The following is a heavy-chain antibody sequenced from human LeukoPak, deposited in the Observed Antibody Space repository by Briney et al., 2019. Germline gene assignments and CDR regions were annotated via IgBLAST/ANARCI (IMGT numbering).Heavy chain of an antibody. V-gene: IGHV3-23*01. CDR3: AKRGPVTGTTYFEY. J-gene: IGHJ4*02. CDR1: QFIFSTYS. Sequence: GGSLRLSCAASQFIFSTYSMSWVRQAPGKGLEWVSGISDNGGTAYYADSVKGRFTISRDNSKNTLYLQINSQSAEDTGVYYCAKRGPVTGTTYFEYWGQGPLVPVSS. D-gene: IGHD6-19*01. CDR2: ISDNGGTA.